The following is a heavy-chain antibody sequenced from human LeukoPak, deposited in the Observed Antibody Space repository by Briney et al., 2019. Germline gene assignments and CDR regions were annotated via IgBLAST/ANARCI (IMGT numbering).Heavy chain of an antibody. CDR1: GFTFSRYG. D-gene: IGHD3-22*01. J-gene: IGHJ4*02. CDR2: IWYDGSNK. CDR3: AKNSGYSEIDY. V-gene: IGHV3-33*06. Sequence: GGSLRLSCAASGFTFSRYGMHWVRQAPGKGLEWVAVIWYDGSNKYYADSVKGRFTISRDNSKNTLYLQMNSLRAEDTAVYYCAKNSGYSEIDYWGQGTLVTVSS.